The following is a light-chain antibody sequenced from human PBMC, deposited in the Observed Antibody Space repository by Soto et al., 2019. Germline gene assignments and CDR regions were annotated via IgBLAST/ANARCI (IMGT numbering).Light chain of an antibody. CDR3: QQYYSTPPT. Sequence: DIVMTQSPDSLAVSLGERATINCKSSQSVLLSSNNKNYFGWYQQKPGQPPKLLIYWASTRESGVPDRFSGSGSGTDFTLTIRRLQAEDVAVYYCQQYYSTPPTVGQGTKLEI. CDR2: WAS. CDR1: QSVLLSSNNKNY. J-gene: IGKJ2*01. V-gene: IGKV4-1*01.